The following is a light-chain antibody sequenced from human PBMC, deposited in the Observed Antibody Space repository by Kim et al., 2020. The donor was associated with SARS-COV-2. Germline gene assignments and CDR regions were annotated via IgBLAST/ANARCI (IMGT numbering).Light chain of an antibody. V-gene: IGKV3-20*01. Sequence: IVLTQSPGTLSLSPGERATLSCRASQSVNSNYLGWYQQKPGQAPRLLIYGASSRAAGIPDRFSGSGSGTDFTLTISRLEPEDFAVYYCQQYGSSPLTFGGVTKVDIK. CDR2: GAS. CDR3: QQYGSSPLT. CDR1: QSVNSNY. J-gene: IGKJ4*01.